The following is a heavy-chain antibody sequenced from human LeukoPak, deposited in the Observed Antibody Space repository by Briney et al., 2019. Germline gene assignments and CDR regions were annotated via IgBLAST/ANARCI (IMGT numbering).Heavy chain of an antibody. V-gene: IGHV1-18*01. J-gene: IGHJ6*02. D-gene: IGHD4-17*01. CDR3: ARDARTTVTTGLLDPDLYYGMDV. CDR1: GYTFTSYG. Sequence: ASVKVSCKASGYTFTSYGISWVRQAPGQGLEWMGWISAYNGSTNYAQKLQGRVTMTTDTSTSTAYMELRSLRSDDTAVYYCARDARTTVTTGLLDPDLYYGMDVWGQGTTVTVSS. CDR2: ISAYNGST.